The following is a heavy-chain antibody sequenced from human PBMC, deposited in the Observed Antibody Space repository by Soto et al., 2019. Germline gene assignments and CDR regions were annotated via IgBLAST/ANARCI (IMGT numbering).Heavy chain of an antibody. D-gene: IGHD6-25*01. CDR1: GVTFDDFA. Sequence: PGGSLRLSCAASGVTFDDFAMHWVRQAPGKGLEWVSGVDWNSGSTAYADSVKGRFTISRDNARNSLYLQMNSLRAEDTALYYCVKGRGSYEVKFGMDVWGQGTTVTVSS. CDR2: VDWNSGST. V-gene: IGHV3-9*01. CDR3: VKGRGSYEVKFGMDV. J-gene: IGHJ6*02.